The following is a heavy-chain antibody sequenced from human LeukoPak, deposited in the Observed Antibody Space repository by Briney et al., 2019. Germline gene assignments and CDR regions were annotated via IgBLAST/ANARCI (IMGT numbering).Heavy chain of an antibody. CDR2: IIQSGRI. D-gene: IGHD3-3*01. V-gene: IGHV4-34*12. CDR1: GGSFSDHY. CDR3: ARAISDFWSGYPSGGAFDL. Sequence: SETLSLTCAVYGGSFSDHYWIWIRQPPGKGLEYIGEIIQSGRINFNPSLKCRVTISLDASKNQFSLRLSSVTAADTAVYYCARAISDFWSGYPSGGAFDLWGQGTMVTVSS. J-gene: IGHJ3*01.